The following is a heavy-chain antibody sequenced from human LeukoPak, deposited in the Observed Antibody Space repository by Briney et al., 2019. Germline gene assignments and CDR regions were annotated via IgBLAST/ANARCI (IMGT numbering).Heavy chain of an antibody. D-gene: IGHD3-22*01. CDR2: INPNSGGT. V-gene: IGHV1-2*02. Sequence: GASVKVSCKASGYTFTGYYMHWVRQAPGQGLEWMGWINPNSGGTNYAQKFQGRVTMTRDTSISTAYMELSRLRSDDTAVYYCARDRKGRYYYDSSGYRGVNDYWGQGTLVTVSS. J-gene: IGHJ4*02. CDR3: ARDRKGRYYYDSSGYRGVNDY. CDR1: GYTFTGYY.